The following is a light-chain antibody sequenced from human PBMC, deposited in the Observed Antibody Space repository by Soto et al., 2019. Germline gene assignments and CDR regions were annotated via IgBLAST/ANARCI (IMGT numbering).Light chain of an antibody. V-gene: IGKV1-5*03. Sequence: DIQMTQSPSNLSASVGDRVTITCRASQSINDLLAWYQQKPGEAPKLLITRTSILENGVPSKFSGSGSGAEFTLTISSLQPDDFATYYCQHYNNYSWTFGQGTKVEI. J-gene: IGKJ1*01. CDR3: QHYNNYSWT. CDR2: RTS. CDR1: QSINDL.